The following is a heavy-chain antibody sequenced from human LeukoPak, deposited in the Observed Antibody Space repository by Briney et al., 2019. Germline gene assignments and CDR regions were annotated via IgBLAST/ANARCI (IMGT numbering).Heavy chain of an antibody. CDR3: ARVGGRGDHDAFDI. CDR1: GFTFSNAW. Sequence: GGSLRLSCAASGFTFSNAWMSWVRQAPGKGLEWVSYISSSGSTIYYADSVKGRFTISRDNAKNSLYLQMNSLRAEDTAVYYCARVGGRGDHDAFDIWGQGTMVTVSS. V-gene: IGHV3-11*04. J-gene: IGHJ3*02. D-gene: IGHD2-15*01. CDR2: ISSSGSTI.